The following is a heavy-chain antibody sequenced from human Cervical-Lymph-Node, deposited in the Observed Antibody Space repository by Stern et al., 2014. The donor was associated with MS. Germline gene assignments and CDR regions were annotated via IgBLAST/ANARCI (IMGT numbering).Heavy chain of an antibody. V-gene: IGHV3-30*18. Sequence: VQLVESGGGVVQPGRSLRLSCAVSGVTFSSYGMRWVRQAPGKGLEWVGGISHDGGYKNYADSVKGRFTISRDNSKNTLYLQMSSLRPGDTAVYYCAKDRGYDTTGFFEHWGQGTLVTVSS. CDR3: AKDRGYDTTGFFEH. D-gene: IGHD3-22*01. CDR1: GVTFSSYG. J-gene: IGHJ1*01. CDR2: ISHDGGYK.